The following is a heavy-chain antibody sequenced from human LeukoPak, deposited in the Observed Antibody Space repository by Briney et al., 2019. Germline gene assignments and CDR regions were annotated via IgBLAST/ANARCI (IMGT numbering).Heavy chain of an antibody. Sequence: GGSLRLSCAASGFTFSSYAMHWVRQAPGKGLEWVAFISYDGSNKYYADSVKARFTISRDNSKNTLYLQMNSLRAEDTGVYYCARAFRVATIVDAFDIWGQGTMVTVSS. CDR1: GFTFSSYA. D-gene: IGHD5-12*01. CDR2: ISYDGSNK. CDR3: ARAFRVATIVDAFDI. J-gene: IGHJ3*02. V-gene: IGHV3-30*14.